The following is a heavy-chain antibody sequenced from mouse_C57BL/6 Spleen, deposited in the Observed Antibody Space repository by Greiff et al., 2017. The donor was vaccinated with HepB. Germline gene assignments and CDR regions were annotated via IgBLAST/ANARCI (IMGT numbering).Heavy chain of an antibody. CDR3: ARGGTTVVPYYAMDY. V-gene: IGHV1-42*01. CDR2: INPSTGGT. J-gene: IGHJ4*01. Sequence: EVQLQQSGPELVKPGASVKTSCKASGYSFTGYYMNWVKQSPEKSLEWIGEINPSTGGTTYNQKFKAKATLTVDKSSSTAYMQLKSLTSEDSAVYYCARGGTTVVPYYAMDYWGQGTSVTVSS. CDR1: GYSFTGYY. D-gene: IGHD1-1*01.